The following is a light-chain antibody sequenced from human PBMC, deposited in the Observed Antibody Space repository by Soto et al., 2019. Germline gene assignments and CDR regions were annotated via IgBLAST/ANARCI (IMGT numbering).Light chain of an antibody. V-gene: IGKV3-20*01. CDR1: QRLXSSY. CDR3: QQYGCSGT. CDR2: GAS. J-gene: IGKJ1*01. Sequence: ILLTQWPDALSLSPGERATLSCRASQRLXSSYAAWYAQNPGQAPRLPIYGASNRATGIPDSFSGSGYGTDFTLTISLLEHEDSEVYYCQQYGCSGTFGQGTKVDIK.